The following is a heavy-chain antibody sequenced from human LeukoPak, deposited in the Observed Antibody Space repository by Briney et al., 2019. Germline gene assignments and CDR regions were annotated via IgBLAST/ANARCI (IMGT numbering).Heavy chain of an antibody. Sequence: GASVKVFCKASGYTFTSYYIHWVRQAPGQGLEWMGVINPSGGGTSYAQKFQGRVTMTRDTSTSTVYMDLRSLRSEDTAVYFCARDMLAVPSNWFDPWGQGTLVTVSS. V-gene: IGHV1-46*01. CDR3: ARDMLAVPSNWFDP. CDR1: GYTFTSYY. J-gene: IGHJ5*02. CDR2: INPSGGGT. D-gene: IGHD2-8*01.